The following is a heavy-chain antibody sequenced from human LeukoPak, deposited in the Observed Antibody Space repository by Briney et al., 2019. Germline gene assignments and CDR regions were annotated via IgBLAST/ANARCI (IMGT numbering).Heavy chain of an antibody. Sequence: ASVKVSCKVSGYTLTELSMHWVRQAPGKGLEWMGGFDPEDGETIYAQKFQGRVTMTKDTSTATAYMEPSSLRSEDTAVYYCATPRGPSEFDIWGQGTMVTVSS. V-gene: IGHV1-24*01. CDR3: ATPRGPSEFDI. CDR1: GYTLTELS. CDR2: FDPEDGET. J-gene: IGHJ3*02. D-gene: IGHD5-24*01.